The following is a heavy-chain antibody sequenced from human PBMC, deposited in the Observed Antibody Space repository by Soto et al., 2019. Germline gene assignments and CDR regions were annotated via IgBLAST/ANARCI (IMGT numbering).Heavy chain of an antibody. V-gene: IGHV3-33*01. CDR3: ASEYCSGGRCYYYGMNV. Sequence: GGSLRLSCAASGFTFSSYGMHWVRQAPGKGLEWVAVIWYDGSKKYYADSVKGRFTISRDNSKNTLYLQMNSLRAEDTAVYYCASEYCSGGRCYYYGMNVWGQGTTVTVSS. D-gene: IGHD2-15*01. J-gene: IGHJ6*02. CDR2: IWYDGSKK. CDR1: GFTFSSYG.